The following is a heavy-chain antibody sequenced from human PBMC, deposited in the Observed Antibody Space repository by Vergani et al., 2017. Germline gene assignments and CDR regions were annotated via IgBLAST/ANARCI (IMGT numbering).Heavy chain of an antibody. J-gene: IGHJ6*02. V-gene: IGHV4-39*01. CDR3: ARNRAIELAGRMHYYYAIVL. D-gene: IGHD5-24*01. CDR2: IYDKGNT. CDR1: GVSIKSRSYY. Sequence: QLQLQESGPGLVKPSETLSLTCAVSGVSIKSRSYYWGWIRQSPGKGLEWIGSIYDKGNTYYNPSLKSRVAISVDTSKNQVSLNLGSVTSADPDVYYCARNRAIELAGRMHYYYAIVLWGQGTTVTVSS.